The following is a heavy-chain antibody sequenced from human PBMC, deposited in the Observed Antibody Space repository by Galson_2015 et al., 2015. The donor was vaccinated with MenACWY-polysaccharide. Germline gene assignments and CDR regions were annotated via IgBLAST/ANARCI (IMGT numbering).Heavy chain of an antibody. CDR2: ISLDGRNT. CDR3: ARADRNDGGRALDI. Sequence: SLRLSCAASGFTFTSYTMSWIRQAPGKGPEWVTVISLDGRNTYYADPVKGRFTISRDNSKNTLYLQMHDLRAEDTAVYYCARADRNDGGRALDIWGQGTMVTVSS. J-gene: IGHJ3*02. CDR1: GFTFTSYT. D-gene: IGHD1-1*01. V-gene: IGHV3-23*01.